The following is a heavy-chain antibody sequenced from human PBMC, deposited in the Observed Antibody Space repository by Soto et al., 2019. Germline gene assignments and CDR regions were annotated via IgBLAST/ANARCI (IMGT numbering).Heavy chain of an antibody. CDR2: INGGNGHT. Sequence: SVNGACKAAGYTFSTYALQWVRQAPGQGLEWMGWINGGNGHTRYSQKFKDRVTISSETPARTAYMELSGLRSEDTAVYYCARGKGMEENYYYYVTDV. D-gene: IGHD1-1*01. CDR1: GYTFSTYA. V-gene: IGHV1-3*01. CDR3: ARGKGMEENYYYYVTDV. J-gene: IGHJ6*01.